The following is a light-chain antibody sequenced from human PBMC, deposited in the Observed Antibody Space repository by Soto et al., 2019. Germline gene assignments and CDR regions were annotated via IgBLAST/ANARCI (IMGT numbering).Light chain of an antibody. CDR3: QQYNNWPQT. CDR1: QSVGSN. V-gene: IGKV3-15*01. Sequence: MTPAAAVVSVSPGPRAVPSWRASQSVGSNVAWYQQKPGQAPRLLIYGVSTRATGIPARFSGSGSGREFTLTISSLQSEDFAVYYCQQYNNWPQTFGQGTKV. J-gene: IGKJ1*01. CDR2: GVS.